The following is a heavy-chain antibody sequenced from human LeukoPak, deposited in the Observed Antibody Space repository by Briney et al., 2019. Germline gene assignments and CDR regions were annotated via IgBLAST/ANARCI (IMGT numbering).Heavy chain of an antibody. CDR3: ARVGEYEPLPDY. J-gene: IGHJ4*02. Sequence: PPETLSLTCTVSGGSFSSGSYYWSWIRQPPGKGLEWIGYIYYSGSTNYNPSLKSRVTISVDTSKNQFSLKLSSVTAADTAVYYCARVGEYEPLPDYWGQGTLVTVSS. D-gene: IGHD4-17*01. CDR1: GGSFSSGSYY. CDR2: IYYSGST. V-gene: IGHV4-61*01.